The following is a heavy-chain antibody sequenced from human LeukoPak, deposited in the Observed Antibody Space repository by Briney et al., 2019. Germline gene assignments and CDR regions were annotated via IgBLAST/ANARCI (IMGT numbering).Heavy chain of an antibody. V-gene: IGHV3-21*01. J-gene: IGHJ4*02. CDR3: VKDLSRHWTFDY. CDR1: GFTFSSYS. D-gene: IGHD1-1*01. CDR2: TSSSSSYI. Sequence: GGSLRLSCAASGFTFSSYSMNWVRQAPGKGLEWVSSTSSSSSYIYYADSVKGRFTISRDNAKNSLYLQMNSLRVEDTAVYYCVKDLSRHWTFDYWRQGTLVTVSS.